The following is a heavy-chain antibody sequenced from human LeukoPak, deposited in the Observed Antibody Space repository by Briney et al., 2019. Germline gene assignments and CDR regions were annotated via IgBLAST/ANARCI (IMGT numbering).Heavy chain of an antibody. Sequence: RASVKVSCKVSGYTLTELSMHWVRQAPGKGLGWMGGFDPEDGETIYAQKFQGRVTMTEDTSTDTAYMELSSLRSEDTAVYYCATDRVRKEYYDSSGYLYYFDYWGQGTLVTVSS. V-gene: IGHV1-24*01. CDR3: ATDRVRKEYYDSSGYLYYFDY. CDR1: GYTLTELS. J-gene: IGHJ4*02. CDR2: FDPEDGET. D-gene: IGHD3-22*01.